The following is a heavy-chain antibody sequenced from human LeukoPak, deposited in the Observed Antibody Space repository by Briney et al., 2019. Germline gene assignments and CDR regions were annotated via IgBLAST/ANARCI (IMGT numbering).Heavy chain of an antibody. CDR1: GGTFSSYA. CDR2: IIPILGIA. J-gene: IGHJ3*02. V-gene: IGHV1-69*04. CDR3: ARDLQTYYYDSSGYSGAFDI. D-gene: IGHD3-22*01. Sequence: SVKVSCKASGGTFSSYAISWVRQAPGQGLEWMGRIIPILGIANYAQKFQGRVTITADKSTSTAYMELSSLRSEDTAAYYCARDLQTYYYDSSGYSGAFDIWGQGTMVTVSS.